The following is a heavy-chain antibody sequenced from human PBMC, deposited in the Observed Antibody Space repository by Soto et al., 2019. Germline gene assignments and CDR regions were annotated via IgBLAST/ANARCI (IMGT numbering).Heavy chain of an antibody. Sequence: GGSLRLSCAASGLTFSSYAMHSVRQAPGKGLEWVAVISYDGSNKYYADSVKGRFTISRDNSKNTLYLQMNSLRAEDTAVYYCARVGYCSSTSCYTRGLYYYYYGMDVWGQGTTVTVSS. CDR1: GLTFSSYA. J-gene: IGHJ6*02. D-gene: IGHD2-2*02. V-gene: IGHV3-30-3*01. CDR2: ISYDGSNK. CDR3: ARVGYCSSTSCYTRGLYYYYYGMDV.